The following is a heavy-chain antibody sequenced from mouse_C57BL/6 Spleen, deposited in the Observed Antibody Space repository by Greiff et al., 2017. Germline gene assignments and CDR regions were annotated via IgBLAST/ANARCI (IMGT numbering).Heavy chain of an antibody. J-gene: IGHJ2*01. CDR3: ARLDSSGYDFDY. CDR1: GYTFTSYW. D-gene: IGHD3-2*02. CDR2: IHPNSGST. V-gene: IGHV1-64*01. Sequence: VQLQQSGAELVKPGASVKLSCKASGYTFTSYWMHWVKQRPGQGLEWIGMIHPNSGSTNYNEKFKSKATLTVDKSSSTAYMQLSSLTSEDSAVYYCARLDSSGYDFDYWGQGTTLTVSS.